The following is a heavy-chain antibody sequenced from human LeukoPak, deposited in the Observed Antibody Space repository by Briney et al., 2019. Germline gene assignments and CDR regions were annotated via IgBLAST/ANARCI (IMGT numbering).Heavy chain of an antibody. J-gene: IGHJ3*02. CDR3: ATDLRHDYGDYLGAFNS. CDR1: GFTFSNAW. V-gene: IGHV3-15*01. D-gene: IGHD4-17*01. CDR2: IKRKTDGGTA. Sequence: PGGSLRLSCAASGFTFSNAWMNWVRQAPGKGLEWVGRIKRKTDGGTADYAAPVKGRFIISRDDSKNTLYLQMSSLKTEDTAVFYCATDLRHDYGDYLGAFNSWGQGTKVTVSS.